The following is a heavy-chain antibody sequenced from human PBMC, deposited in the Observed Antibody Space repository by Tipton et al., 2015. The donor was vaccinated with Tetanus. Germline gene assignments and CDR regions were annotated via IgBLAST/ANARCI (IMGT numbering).Heavy chain of an antibody. J-gene: IGHJ5*02. CDR1: GGSISSNY. Sequence: TLSLTCTVSGGSISSNYWSWIRQPAGKGLEWIGRIYTSGSTNYNPSLKSRVTMSLDTSKNQFSLKLSSVTAADTAVYYCARGPSVAYCSGGSCPVWFDPWGQGTLVTVSS. CDR3: ARGPSVAYCSGGSCPVWFDP. CDR2: IYTSGST. V-gene: IGHV4-4*07. D-gene: IGHD2-15*01.